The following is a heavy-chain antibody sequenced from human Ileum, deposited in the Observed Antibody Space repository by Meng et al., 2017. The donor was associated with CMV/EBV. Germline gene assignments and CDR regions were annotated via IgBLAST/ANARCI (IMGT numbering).Heavy chain of an antibody. Sequence: GESLKISCAASGFTFSRYAMHWVRQAPDKGLEWVAFISYDENNKDYAKSVKGRFTISRDNSKNTLYVQMNSLRAEDTAVYYCARENLGYFDLWGRGTLVTVSS. J-gene: IGHJ2*01. CDR1: GFTFSRYA. D-gene: IGHD1-26*01. CDR3: ARENLGYFDL. CDR2: ISYDENNK. V-gene: IGHV3-30*04.